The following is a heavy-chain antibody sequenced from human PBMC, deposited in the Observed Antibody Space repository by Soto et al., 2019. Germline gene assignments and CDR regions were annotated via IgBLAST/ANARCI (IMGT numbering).Heavy chain of an antibody. Sequence: QVQLQESGPGLVKPSGTLALTCAVSGVSVTRSNWWSWVRQSPGKGLEWIGDVYHSGSTRYNPSLNSRVTLSVDISRNQFSLRLTSVTAADTAVYYCAREGIYSSFDPWGQGILVTVSS. D-gene: IGHD5-12*01. CDR2: VYHSGST. CDR3: AREGIYSSFDP. V-gene: IGHV4-4*02. J-gene: IGHJ5*02. CDR1: GVSVTRSNW.